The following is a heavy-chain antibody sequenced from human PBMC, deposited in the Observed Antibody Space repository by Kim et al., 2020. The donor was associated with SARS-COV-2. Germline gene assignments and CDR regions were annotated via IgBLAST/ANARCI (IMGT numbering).Heavy chain of an antibody. CDR1: GFTFSDSF. D-gene: IGHD3-10*01. V-gene: IGHV3-11*01. CDR3: AKYGHNSEGFDY. Sequence: GSLRLSCAASGFTFSDSFMSWIRQAPGKGLEWVSYISSSGSTIYYADSVKGRFTISRDNAKNSLYLQMNSLRAEDTAVYYCAKYGHNSEGFDYWGQGTLVTVSS. CDR2: ISSSGSTI. J-gene: IGHJ4*02.